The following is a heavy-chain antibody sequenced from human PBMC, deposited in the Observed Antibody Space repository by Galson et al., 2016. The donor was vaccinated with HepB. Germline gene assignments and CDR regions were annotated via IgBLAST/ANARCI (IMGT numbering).Heavy chain of an antibody. J-gene: IGHJ4*02. Sequence: TLSLTCVVSGGSISSRGYSWSWIRQPPGKGLEWIGYIYHSGNTYYTPSLKSRVTIPVDRSKNQFSLKLNSVTAADTAVYFCAGRFGELYGNDYWGQGALVTVSS. CDR3: AGRFGELYGNDY. CDR1: GGSISSRGYS. V-gene: IGHV4-30-2*01. CDR2: IYHSGNT. D-gene: IGHD3-10*01.